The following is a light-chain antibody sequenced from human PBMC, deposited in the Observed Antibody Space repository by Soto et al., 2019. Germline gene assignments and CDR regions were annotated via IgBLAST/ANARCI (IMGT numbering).Light chain of an antibody. CDR1: SSNIGAGYD. CDR3: QSYDSSLNGYVV. V-gene: IGLV1-40*01. J-gene: IGLJ2*01. Sequence: QSVLTQPPSVSGAPGLRGTISCTGSSSNIGAGYDVHWYQQLSGTAPKLLIYGDSNLPLGVPDRFSGSTFGTSAPLAIPGMQAEDEAAYYCQSYDSSLNGYVVFGGGTKLTVL. CDR2: GDS.